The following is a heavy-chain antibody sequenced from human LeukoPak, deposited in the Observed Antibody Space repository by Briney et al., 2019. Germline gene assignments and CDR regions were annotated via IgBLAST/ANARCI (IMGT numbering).Heavy chain of an antibody. V-gene: IGHV1-2*02. Sequence: ASVKVSCKASGYTFTGYYMHWVRQAPGQGLEWMGWINPNSGGTNYAQKFQGRVTMTRDTSISTAYMELSRLRSDDTAVYYCARALNWNPSIKYWGQGTLVTVPS. J-gene: IGHJ4*02. CDR2: INPNSGGT. CDR1: GYTFTGYY. D-gene: IGHD1-20*01. CDR3: ARALNWNPSIKY.